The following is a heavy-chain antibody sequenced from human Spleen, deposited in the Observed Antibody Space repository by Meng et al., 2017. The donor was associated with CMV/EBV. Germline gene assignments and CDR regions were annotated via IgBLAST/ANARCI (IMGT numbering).Heavy chain of an antibody. V-gene: IGHV1-2*02. CDR2: INPNSGCT. CDR1: GYTFTDYY. CDR3: ARTLPHYYDSSGYSILYYFDY. Sequence: ASVNVSCKASGYTFTDYYIHWVRQAPGQGLEWMGWINPNSGCTNYAQKFQGRVTMTRDTSVTTAYMELSRLRSDDAAVYYCARTLPHYYDSSGYSILYYFDYWGQGTLVTVSS. J-gene: IGHJ4*02. D-gene: IGHD3-22*01.